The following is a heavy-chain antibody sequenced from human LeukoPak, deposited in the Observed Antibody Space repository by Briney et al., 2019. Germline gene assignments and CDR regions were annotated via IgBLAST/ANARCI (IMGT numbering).Heavy chain of an antibody. D-gene: IGHD5-18*01. CDR3: ASVDTAMVTMDY. CDR2: ISSSSSYI. CDR1: GFTFSSYS. Sequence: GWSLRLSCAASGFTFSSYSMNWVRQAPGKGLEWVSSISSSSSYIYYADSVKGRFTISRDNAKNSLYLQMNSLGAEGTAVYYCASVDTAMVTMDYWGQGTLVTVSS. J-gene: IGHJ4*02. V-gene: IGHV3-21*01.